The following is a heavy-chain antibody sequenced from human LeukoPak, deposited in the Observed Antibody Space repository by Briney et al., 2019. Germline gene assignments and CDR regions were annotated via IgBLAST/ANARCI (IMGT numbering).Heavy chain of an antibody. V-gene: IGHV3-30*18. CDR3: AKSSDFVLGSPDY. D-gene: IGHD3/OR15-3a*01. CDR2: MSFDGSYK. Sequence: PGRSLRLSCAASGFTFGSYAMHWVRQAPGKGLEWVAVMSFDGSYKYYADSVKGRFTISRDNSKNTLYLQMNSLRAEDTAVYYCAKSSDFVLGSPDYWGQGTLVTVSS. CDR1: GFTFGSYA. J-gene: IGHJ4*02.